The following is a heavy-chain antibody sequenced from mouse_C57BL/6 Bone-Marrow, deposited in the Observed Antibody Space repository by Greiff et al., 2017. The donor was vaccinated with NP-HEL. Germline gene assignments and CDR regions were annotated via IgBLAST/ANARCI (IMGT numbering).Heavy chain of an antibody. CDR1: GYSITSGYY. V-gene: IGHV3-6*01. CDR3: AGPTVVEGTYWYFDV. CDR2: ISYDGSN. J-gene: IGHJ1*03. D-gene: IGHD1-1*01. Sequence: VQLKESGPGLVKPSQSLSLTCSVTGYSITSGYYWNWIRQFPGNKLEWMGYISYDGSNNYNPSLKNRISMTLDTSKNQFFLQLNAVTTEDTATDYCAGPTVVEGTYWYFDVWGTGTTVTVSS.